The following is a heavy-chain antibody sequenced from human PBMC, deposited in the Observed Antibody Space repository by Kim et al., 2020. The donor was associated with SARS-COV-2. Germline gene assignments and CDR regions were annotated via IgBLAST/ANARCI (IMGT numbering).Heavy chain of an antibody. V-gene: IGHV4-34*01. Sequence: SETLSLTCAVYGGSFSGYYWSWIRQPPGKGLEWIGEINHSGSTNYNPSLKSRVTISVDTSKNQFSLKLSSVTAADTAVYYCARVYLAVAGTDYFDYWGQGTLVTVSS. CDR3: ARVYLAVAGTDYFDY. CDR1: GGSFSGYY. J-gene: IGHJ4*02. D-gene: IGHD6-19*01. CDR2: INHSGST.